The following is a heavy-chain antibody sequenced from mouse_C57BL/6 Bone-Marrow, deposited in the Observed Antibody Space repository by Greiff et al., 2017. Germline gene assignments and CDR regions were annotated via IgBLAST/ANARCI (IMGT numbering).Heavy chain of an antibody. V-gene: IGHV3-6*01. CDR3: ARRHYDYDAWYFDV. D-gene: IGHD2-4*01. J-gene: IGHJ1*03. CDR2: ISYDGSN. CDR1: GYSITSGYY. Sequence: VQLQQSGPGLVKPSQSLSLTCSVTGYSITSGYYWNWIRQFPGNKLEWMGYISYDGSNNYNPSLKNRISITRDTSKNQFFLKLNSVTTEDTATYYWARRHYDYDAWYFDVWGTGTTVTVSS.